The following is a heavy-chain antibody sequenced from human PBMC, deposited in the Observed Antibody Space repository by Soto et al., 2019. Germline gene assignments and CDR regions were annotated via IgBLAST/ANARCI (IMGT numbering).Heavy chain of an antibody. V-gene: IGHV1-69*06. D-gene: IGHD3-16*02. J-gene: IGHJ5*02. CDR2: IIPIFGTA. CDR1: GGTFSSYA. CDR3: ARSQYVWGSYRFASWFDP. Sequence: ASVKVSCKASGGTFSSYAISWVRQAPGQGLEWLGGIIPIFGTANYAQKFQGRVTITADKSTSTAYMELSSLRSEDTAVYYCARSQYVWGSYRFASWFDPWGQGTLVTVSS.